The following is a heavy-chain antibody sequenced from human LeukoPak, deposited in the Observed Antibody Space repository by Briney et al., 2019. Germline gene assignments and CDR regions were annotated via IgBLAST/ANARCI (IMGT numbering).Heavy chain of an antibody. V-gene: IGHV3-66*04. D-gene: IGHD6-6*01. CDR3: ARQYRSSSNFDY. J-gene: IGHJ4*02. CDR1: GFTVSSNY. Sequence: GGSLRLSCAASGFTVSSNYMSWVCQAPGKGLEWVSIIYSGAGTYYADSVKGRFTISRDNSKNTLYLQMNSLRAEDTAVYYCARQYRSSSNFDYWGQGTLVTVSS. CDR2: IYSGAGT.